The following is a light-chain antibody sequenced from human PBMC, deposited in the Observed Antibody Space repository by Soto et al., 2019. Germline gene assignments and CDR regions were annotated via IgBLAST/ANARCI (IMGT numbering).Light chain of an antibody. Sequence: DIQMTQSPSTLSAPVGDRVTITCRASQSISSWLAWYQQKPGKAPKLLIYDASSLQSGVPSRFSGSGSGTEFTLTISSLQPDDFATYYCQQYKTFSWTFGQGTKVDIK. CDR2: DAS. J-gene: IGKJ1*01. CDR1: QSISSW. V-gene: IGKV1-5*01. CDR3: QQYKTFSWT.